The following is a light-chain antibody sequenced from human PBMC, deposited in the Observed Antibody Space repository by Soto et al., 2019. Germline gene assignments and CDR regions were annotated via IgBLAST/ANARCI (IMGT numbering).Light chain of an antibody. J-gene: IGKJ5*01. CDR1: QSINSA. CDR3: QQRSVWVT. V-gene: IGKV3-11*01. Sequence: EIVLTQSPATLSLSPGERATLSCRTSQSINSALAWYQQIPGQAPSLLIYDASNRANGIPARFSGSGSGTDFTLTISSAEPEDSAVYYCQQRSVWVTFGQGTRLEI. CDR2: DAS.